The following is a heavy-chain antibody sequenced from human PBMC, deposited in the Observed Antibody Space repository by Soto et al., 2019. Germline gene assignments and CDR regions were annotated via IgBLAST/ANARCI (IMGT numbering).Heavy chain of an antibody. CDR1: GYTFTNYG. V-gene: IGHV1-18*01. D-gene: IGHD6-19*01. J-gene: IGHJ4*02. CDR3: ARRPHLADNVELDY. Sequence: QVQLVQSGAEVKKPGASVTVSCKASGYTFTNYGINWVRQARGQGLEWMGWISAYSGHTNYAQKLQDRVTMTTDTSTSTAYMELRSLRSDDTAVYYCARRPHLADNVELDYWGQGTPVAVSS. CDR2: ISAYSGHT.